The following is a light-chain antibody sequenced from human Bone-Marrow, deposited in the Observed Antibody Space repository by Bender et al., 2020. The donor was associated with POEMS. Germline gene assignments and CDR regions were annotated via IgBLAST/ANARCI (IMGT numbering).Light chain of an antibody. CDR3: SSSTGSSTRV. V-gene: IGLV2-14*01. J-gene: IGLJ3*02. CDR2: DVS. Sequence: QSALTQPASVSGSPGQSITISCTGSTSDVGGYNYVSWYQQHPGKAPKLMIYDVSARPSGVSNRFSGSKSGNTASLTISGLQAEDEADYYCSSSTGSSTRVFGGGTKLTVL. CDR1: TSDVGGYNY.